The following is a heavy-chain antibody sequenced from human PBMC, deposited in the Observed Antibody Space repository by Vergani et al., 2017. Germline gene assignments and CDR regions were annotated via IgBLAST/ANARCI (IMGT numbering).Heavy chain of an antibody. Sequence: EVQLVESGGGLVKSGGSLRLSCAASGFTFSSYSMNWVRQAPGKGLEWVSSISSSSSYIYYADSVKGRFTISRDNAKNSLYLQMNSLRAEDTAVYYCARDLFYYDSSGYYSGFFDYWGQGTQVTVSS. J-gene: IGHJ4*02. V-gene: IGHV3-21*01. CDR2: ISSSSSYI. D-gene: IGHD3-22*01. CDR3: ARDLFYYDSSGYYSGFFDY. CDR1: GFTFSSYS.